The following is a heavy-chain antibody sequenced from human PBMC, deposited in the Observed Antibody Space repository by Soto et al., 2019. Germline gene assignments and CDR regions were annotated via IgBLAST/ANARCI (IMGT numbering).Heavy chain of an antibody. J-gene: IGHJ4*02. CDR3: AREQGTYCDY. D-gene: IGHD1-1*01. V-gene: IGHV3-11*06. CDR2: ISGSSTYT. CDR1: GFTFSDYY. Sequence: XGSLRLSCAAAGFTFSDYYMNWIRQTPGKGLEWVSHISGSSTYTKYADSVKGRFTISRDNAKNSLYLQMNSLRAEDTAVYYCAREQGTYCDYWGQGTLVTVSS.